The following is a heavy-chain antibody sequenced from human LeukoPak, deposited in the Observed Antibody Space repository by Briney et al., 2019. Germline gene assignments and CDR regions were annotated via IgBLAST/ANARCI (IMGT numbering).Heavy chain of an antibody. CDR1: GGSFSGYY. J-gene: IGHJ3*02. Sequence: PSETLSLTCAVYGGSFSGYYWSWVRQAPGKGLEWVANIKQDGSEKYYVDSVKGRFTISRDNAENSLYLQMNSLRAEDTAVYYCAKDDGRGDFPRLFDIWGQGTMVTVSS. CDR2: IKQDGSEK. CDR3: AKDDGRGDFPRLFDI. V-gene: IGHV3-7*01. D-gene: IGHD3-3*01.